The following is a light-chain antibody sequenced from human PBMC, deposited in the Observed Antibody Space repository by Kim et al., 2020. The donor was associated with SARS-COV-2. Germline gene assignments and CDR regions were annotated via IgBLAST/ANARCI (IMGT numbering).Light chain of an antibody. CDR3: QQYNGYSSYT. J-gene: IGKJ2*01. CDR2: KAS. Sequence: ASGGDSVTITCRASQSITSWLAWYQQKPGKAPKLLIYKASSLESGVPSRFTGSGSGTEFTLTISSLQPDDIATYYCQQYNGYSSYTFGQGTKLEI. V-gene: IGKV1-5*03. CDR1: QSITSW.